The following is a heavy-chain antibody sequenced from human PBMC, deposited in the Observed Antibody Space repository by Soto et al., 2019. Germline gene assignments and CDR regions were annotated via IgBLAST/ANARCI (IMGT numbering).Heavy chain of an antibody. CDR1: GNSFSKYD. J-gene: IGHJ5*02. CDR3: TRASGAETFDL. CDR2: MNPRSGNT. Sequence: ASVKVSCKASGNSFSKYDIHWVRQATGHGLEWMGWMNPRSGNTGYAQNFRGRVTMTRNTAMSTAYMELSSLRYEDTATYFCTRASGAETFDLWGQGSRVPVSS. D-gene: IGHD2-15*01. V-gene: IGHV1-8*01.